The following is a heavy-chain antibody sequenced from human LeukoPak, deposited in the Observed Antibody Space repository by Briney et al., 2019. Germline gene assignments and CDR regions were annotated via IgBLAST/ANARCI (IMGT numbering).Heavy chain of an antibody. D-gene: IGHD1/OR15-1a*01. CDR1: GYTFISYG. CDR3: ARPNTGATGYFFDY. CDR2: ISTYGGST. V-gene: IGHV1-18*01. Sequence: EASVKVSCKASGYTFISYGVSWVRQAPGQGLEWMGWISTYGGSTNYAQKFQGRVTVTTDTSTRTVYMELRSLTSDDTAVYYCARPNTGATGYFFDYWGQGTLVTVSS. J-gene: IGHJ4*02.